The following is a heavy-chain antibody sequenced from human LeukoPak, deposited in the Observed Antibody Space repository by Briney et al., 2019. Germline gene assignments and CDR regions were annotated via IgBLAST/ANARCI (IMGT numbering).Heavy chain of an antibody. CDR2: INPDSGDT. V-gene: IGHV1-2*06. CDR1: GYIFTGYY. Sequence: ASVTVSCKSSGYIFTGYYLHWVRQAPGQGLEWMGRINPDSGDTNYAQKFQGRVTLTRDTSISTAYMEMSRLTSDDTAVYFCARVRGADFDYWGQGTLVTVSS. J-gene: IGHJ4*02. D-gene: IGHD3-10*01. CDR3: ARVRGADFDY.